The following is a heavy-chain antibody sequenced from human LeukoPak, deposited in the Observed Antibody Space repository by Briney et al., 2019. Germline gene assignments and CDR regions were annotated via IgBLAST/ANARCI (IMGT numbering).Heavy chain of an antibody. CDR2: INWNGGST. CDR1: GFTFEDYA. J-gene: IGHJ4*02. V-gene: IGHV3-20*04. D-gene: IGHD3-22*01. Sequence: GGPLKLPCEASGFTFEDYAMSWFRQAPGKGLDWAFGINWNGGSTGYADSVKGRFTISRDNAKNSLYLQMNSLRAEDTALYYCARASSDYYDSSGYSYWGQGTLVTVSS. CDR3: ARASSDYYDSSGYSY.